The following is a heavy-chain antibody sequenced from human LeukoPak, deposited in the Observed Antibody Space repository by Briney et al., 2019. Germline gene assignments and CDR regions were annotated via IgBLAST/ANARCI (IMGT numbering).Heavy chain of an antibody. D-gene: IGHD3-10*01. CDR1: GFSFPYG. Sequence: PGGSLRLSCEASGFSFPYGMSWVRQAPGKGLEWVSGITNSGENTYYADSVKGRFTISRDNSKNTLYLEVISLTAEDTAVYYCAKDDAWLRFGEWSQGTLVTVSS. J-gene: IGHJ4*02. V-gene: IGHV3-23*01. CDR3: AKDDAWLRFGE. CDR2: ITNSGENT.